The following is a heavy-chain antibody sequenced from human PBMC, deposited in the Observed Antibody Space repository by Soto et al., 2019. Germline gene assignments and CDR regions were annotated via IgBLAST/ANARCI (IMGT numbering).Heavy chain of an antibody. D-gene: IGHD2-15*01. CDR3: ASFTAHHGNSGNF. J-gene: IGHJ4*01. V-gene: IGHV1-69*01. CDR1: GGTFSSYA. Sequence: SVNVSFKASGGTFSSYAISWVRQAPGQGLEWMGGIIPIFGTANYAQKFQGRVTITADESTSTAYMELSSLRSEDTAAYYCASFTAHHGNSGNFWGQRTLVTGSS. CDR2: IIPIFGTA.